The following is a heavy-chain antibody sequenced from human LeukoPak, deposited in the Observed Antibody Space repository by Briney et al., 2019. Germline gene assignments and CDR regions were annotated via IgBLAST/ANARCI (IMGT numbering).Heavy chain of an antibody. CDR3: ATSRTLDH. J-gene: IGHJ4*02. CDR2: IKQDGSEK. V-gene: IGHV3-7*05. CDR1: GFTFSSYW. Sequence: PGGSLRLSCAAAGFTFSSYWMNGVRQAPGKGLEWVANIKQDGSEKYYVDSVKGRFTISRDNAKNSLYLQMNSLRAEDTAVYYCATSRTLDHWGQGTLVIVSS.